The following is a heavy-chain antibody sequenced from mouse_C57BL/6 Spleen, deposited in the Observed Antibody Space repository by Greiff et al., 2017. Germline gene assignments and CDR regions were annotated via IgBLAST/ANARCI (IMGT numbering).Heavy chain of an antibody. D-gene: IGHD1-1*01. V-gene: IGHV1-81*01. J-gene: IGHJ3*01. CDR2: IYPRSGNT. Sequence: QVQLKESGAELARPGASVKLSCKASGYTFTSYGISWVKQRTGQGLEWIGEIYPRSGNTYYNEKFKGKATLTADKSSSTAYMELRSLTSEDSAVYFCARELITTGNYWGQGTLVTVSA. CDR3: ARELITTGNY. CDR1: GYTFTSYG.